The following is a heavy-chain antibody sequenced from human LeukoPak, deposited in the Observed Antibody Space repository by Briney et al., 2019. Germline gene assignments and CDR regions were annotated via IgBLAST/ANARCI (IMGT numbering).Heavy chain of an antibody. V-gene: IGHV1-69*13. Sequence: ASVKVPCKASGGTFSSYAISWVRQAPGQGLEWMGGIIPIFGTANYAQKFQGRVTITADESTSTAYMELSSLRSEDTAVYYCARDPSYYYYYGMDVWGQGTTVTVSS. J-gene: IGHJ6*02. CDR1: GGTFSSYA. CDR2: IIPIFGTA. CDR3: ARDPSYYYYYGMDV.